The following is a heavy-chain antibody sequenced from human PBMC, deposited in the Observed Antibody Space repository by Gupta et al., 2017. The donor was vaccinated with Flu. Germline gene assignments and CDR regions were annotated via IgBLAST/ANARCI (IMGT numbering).Heavy chain of an antibody. D-gene: IGHD3-10*01. CDR3: AKGHYDSGSSYQGDY. J-gene: IGHJ4*02. CDR1: GFSFSSYA. Sequence: GFSFSSYAMNWVGQAHGMGLEWVSGISGGGRDSFYEDSVKGRVTVSRDNSKNTLFLQMNSXRXEDTAVXYCAKGHYDSGSSYQGDYWGQGILVTVSS. CDR2: ISGGGRDS. V-gene: IGHV3-23*01.